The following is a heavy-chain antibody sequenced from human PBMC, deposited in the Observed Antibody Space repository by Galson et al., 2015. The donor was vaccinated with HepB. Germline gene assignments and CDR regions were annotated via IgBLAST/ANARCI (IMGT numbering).Heavy chain of an antibody. V-gene: IGHV4-34*01. CDR3: ARGLIGYSYEWEAFDP. J-gene: IGHJ5*02. Sequence: ETLSLTCAVYGGSLSGHYWSWIRQPPGQGLEWIGEINHSGGTNYNPSLKSRVTISVDTSKNHFSLKLNSVTAADTAVYYCARGLIGYSYEWEAFDPWGQGTLVTVSS. CDR2: INHSGGT. D-gene: IGHD5-18*01. CDR1: GGSLSGHY.